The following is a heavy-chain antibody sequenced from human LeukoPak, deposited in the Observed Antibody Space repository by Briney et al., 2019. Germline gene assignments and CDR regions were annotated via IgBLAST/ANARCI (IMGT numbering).Heavy chain of an antibody. CDR3: ARGGFFGGYFDY. Sequence: SETLSLTCTVSGGSISSYYWSWIRQPPGKGLEWIGYIYYSGSTNYNPSLKSRVTISVDTSKNQFSLKLSSVTAADTAVYYWARGGFFGGYFDYWGQGTLITVSS. D-gene: IGHD3-10*01. V-gene: IGHV4-59*01. CDR2: IYYSGST. CDR1: GGSISSYY. J-gene: IGHJ4*02.